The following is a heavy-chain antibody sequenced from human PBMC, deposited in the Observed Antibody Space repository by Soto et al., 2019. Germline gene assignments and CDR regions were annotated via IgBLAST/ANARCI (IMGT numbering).Heavy chain of an antibody. CDR3: ARDNIARFLEWSSDRGGTKNWFDP. J-gene: IGHJ5*02. Sequence: PSETLSLTCIVSGDSINSGSYSWSWIRQPPGKGLEWIGYLHSSGSTKYNPSVKSRVTISVDTSRNQISLRLSSVTAADTAVYYCARDNIARFLEWSSDRGGTKNWFDPWGQGTLVTVS. CDR1: GDSINSGSYS. V-gene: IGHV4-61*01. D-gene: IGHD3-3*01. CDR2: LHSSGST.